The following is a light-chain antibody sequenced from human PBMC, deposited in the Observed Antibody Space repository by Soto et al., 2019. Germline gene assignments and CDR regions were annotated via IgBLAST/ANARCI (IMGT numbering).Light chain of an antibody. CDR2: GAS. CDR3: QQYNYRRT. Sequence: EIVMTQSPATLSVSPGERATLSCRASQSVTSNLAWYQQKPGQAPRLLIYGASTRATGIPARFSGSGSGTEFTLTISSLQSEDFAVYHCQQYNYRRTFGQGTKVDIK. V-gene: IGKV3-15*01. CDR1: QSVTSN. J-gene: IGKJ1*01.